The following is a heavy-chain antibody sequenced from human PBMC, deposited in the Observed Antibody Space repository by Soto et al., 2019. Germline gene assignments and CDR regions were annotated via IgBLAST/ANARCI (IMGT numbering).Heavy chain of an antibody. CDR2: ISAYNGNL. D-gene: IGHD1-20*01. CDR3: ARDGISGAEPFEI. CDR1: GYTFINYG. V-gene: IGHV1-18*01. Sequence: QVQLVQSGAEVKMPGASVKVSCKASGYTFINYGISWVRQAPGQGLEWMGWISAYNGNLNYAQKIQGRVTMTTDASTTTAYMEVRSLRSDDTAVYYCARDGISGAEPFEIWGQGTMVTVSS. J-gene: IGHJ3*02.